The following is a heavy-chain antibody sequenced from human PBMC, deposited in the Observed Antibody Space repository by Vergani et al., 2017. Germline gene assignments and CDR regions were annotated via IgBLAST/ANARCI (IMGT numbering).Heavy chain of an antibody. J-gene: IGHJ4*02. D-gene: IGHD5-18*01. Sequence: QVQLVESGGGVVQPGRSLRLSCAASGFTFSSYGMHWVRQAPGKGLEWVAVIWYDGSNKYYADSVKGRFTISRDNAKNSLYLQMNSLRAEDTAVYYCAREHYSYGYRGIDYWGQGTLVTVSS. V-gene: IGHV3-33*01. CDR3: AREHYSYGYRGIDY. CDR2: IWYDGSNK. CDR1: GFTFSSYG.